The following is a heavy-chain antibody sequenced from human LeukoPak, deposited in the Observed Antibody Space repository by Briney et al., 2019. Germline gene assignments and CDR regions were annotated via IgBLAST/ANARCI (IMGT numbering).Heavy chain of an antibody. V-gene: IGHV3-23*01. Sequence: GGSLRLSCAASGFTFNSYAMSWVRQAPGKGLEWVSAISGSGGSTFYADSVKGRFTISRDNSENTLSLQMNSLRAEDKAVYYCAKAQDPIAAAGTSPFDYWGQGTLVTVSS. CDR1: GFTFNSYA. J-gene: IGHJ4*02. CDR2: ISGSGGST. CDR3: AKAQDPIAAAGTSPFDY. D-gene: IGHD6-13*01.